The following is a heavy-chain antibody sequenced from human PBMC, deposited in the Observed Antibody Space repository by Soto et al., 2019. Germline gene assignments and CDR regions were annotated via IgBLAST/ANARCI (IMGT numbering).Heavy chain of an antibody. CDR1: GYTFSTYA. D-gene: IGHD3-10*01. CDR2: ISAYDGNT. CDR3: ARGLDGSGSYYNNWFDP. Sequence: ASVKVSCKASGYTFSTYAISWVRQAPGQGLEWLGWISAYDGNTNYAQKFLGRVTMTTDTPTTTAYMELRSLRSDDTAVYFCARGLDGSGSYYNNWFDPWGQG. V-gene: IGHV1-18*01. J-gene: IGHJ5*02.